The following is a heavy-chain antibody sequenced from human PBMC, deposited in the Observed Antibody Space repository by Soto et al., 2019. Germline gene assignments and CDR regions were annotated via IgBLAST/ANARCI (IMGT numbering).Heavy chain of an antibody. J-gene: IGHJ4*02. CDR1: GYTFTSYG. V-gene: IGHV1-18*01. D-gene: IGHD3-3*01. Sequence: ASVKVSCKASGYTFTSYGISGVRQAPGQGLEWMGWISAYNGNTNYAQKLQGRVTMTTDTSTSTAYMELRSLRSDDTAVYYCTRGEEGITIFGVVPDFDYWGQGTLVTVSS. CDR2: ISAYNGNT. CDR3: TRGEEGITIFGVVPDFDY.